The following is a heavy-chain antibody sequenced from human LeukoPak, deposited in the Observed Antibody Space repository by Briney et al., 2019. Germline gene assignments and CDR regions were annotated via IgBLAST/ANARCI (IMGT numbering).Heavy chain of an antibody. CDR3: AREVEAISLVPFDS. D-gene: IGHD3-10*01. CDR1: GGSISSYY. V-gene: IGHV4-59*01. CDR2: TYYSGRT. J-gene: IGHJ3*02. Sequence: SETLSLTCSVSGGSISSYYWNWIRQTPGKGLEWIGYTYYSGRTNYNPSLKSRVTISVDTSKNQFSLTLSSVAAADTAVNYCAREVEAISLVPFDSWGQGTMVTVSS.